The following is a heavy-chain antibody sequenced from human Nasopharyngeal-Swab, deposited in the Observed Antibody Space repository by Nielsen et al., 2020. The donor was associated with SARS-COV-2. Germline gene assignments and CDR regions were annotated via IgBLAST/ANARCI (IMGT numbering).Heavy chain of an antibody. CDR2: ISSSSSYI. D-gene: IGHD2-2*01. J-gene: IGHJ3*02. V-gene: IGHV3-21*01. Sequence: GGSLRLSCAASGFTFSSYSMNWVRQAPGKGLEWVSSISSSSSYIYYADSVEGRFTISRDNAKNSLYLQMNSLRAEDTAVYYCARGPRYQPDAFDIWGQGTMVTVSS. CDR1: GFTFSSYS. CDR3: ARGPRYQPDAFDI.